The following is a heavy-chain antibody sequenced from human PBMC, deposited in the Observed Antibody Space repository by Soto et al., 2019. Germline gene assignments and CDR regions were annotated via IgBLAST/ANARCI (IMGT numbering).Heavy chain of an antibody. V-gene: IGHV2-5*02. J-gene: IGHJ4*02. CDR2: IYWDDNK. CDR1: GFSLSTSGVG. CDR3: AHRPVLSDFTY. D-gene: IGHD2-21*01. Sequence: ITLKESGPTLVKPPQTLTLTCTFSGFSLSTSGVGVGWIRQPPGKALEWLALIYWDDNKRYSPSLKSRLTITKYTSKNQVVLTMTTMDPVDTATYYCAHRPVLSDFTYWGQGTLVSVSS.